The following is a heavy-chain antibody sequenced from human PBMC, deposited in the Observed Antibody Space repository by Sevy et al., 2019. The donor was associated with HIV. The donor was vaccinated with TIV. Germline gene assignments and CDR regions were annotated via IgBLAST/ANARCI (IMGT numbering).Heavy chain of an antibody. J-gene: IGHJ4*02. CDR3: ARQSNDFWSGYYLYYFDY. CDR1: GGSISSSSYY. CDR2: IYYSGST. Sequence: SETLSLTCTVSGGSISSSSYYWGWIRQPPGKGLEWIGSIYYSGSTYYNPFLKSRVTISVDTSKNQFSLKLSSVTAADTAVYYCARQSNDFWSGYYLYYFDYWGQGTLVTVSS. D-gene: IGHD3-3*01. V-gene: IGHV4-39*01.